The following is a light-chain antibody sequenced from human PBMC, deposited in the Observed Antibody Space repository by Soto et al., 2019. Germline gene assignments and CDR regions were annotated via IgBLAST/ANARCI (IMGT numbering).Light chain of an antibody. J-gene: IGLJ1*01. V-gene: IGLV2-23*01. Sequence: QSALTQPASLSGPPGQAIVISCIGSSSDGGSYNLVSWYQQYPGKAPKVMIFEGTKRPSGVSDRSSGCKSGNTASLTISVLQAEDEADYYCCSYAGGRTDRFGTGTKVTVL. CDR1: SSDGGSYNL. CDR2: EGT. CDR3: CSYAGGRTDR.